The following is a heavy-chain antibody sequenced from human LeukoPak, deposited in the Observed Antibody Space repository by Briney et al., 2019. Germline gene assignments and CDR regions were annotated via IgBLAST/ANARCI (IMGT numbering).Heavy chain of an antibody. J-gene: IGHJ5*02. V-gene: IGHV4-61*02. CDR1: GGSISSGNYY. D-gene: IGHD4-17*01. CDR2: IYTSGST. CDR3: ARPTVTSYNWFDP. Sequence: PSETLSLTCTVSGGSISSGNYYWTWIRQPAGKGLEWIGRIYTSGSTKYNPSLESRVSMSADTSKNQFSLQLSSVTAADTAVYYCARPTVTSYNWFDPWGQGTLVTVSS.